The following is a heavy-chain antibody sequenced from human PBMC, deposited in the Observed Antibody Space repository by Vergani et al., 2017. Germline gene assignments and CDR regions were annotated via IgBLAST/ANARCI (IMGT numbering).Heavy chain of an antibody. V-gene: IGHV3-48*01. D-gene: IGHD2-21*02. CDR2: ISSSSSTI. CDR3: ARVGDPYDYYMDV. Sequence: EVQLVESGGGLVQPGGSLRLSCAASGFTFSSYSMNWVRQAPGKGLEWVSYISSSSSTIYYADSVKGRFTISRDNAKNSLYLQMNSLRAEDTAVYYCARVGDPYDYYMDVWGKGTTVTVSS. CDR1: GFTFSSYS. J-gene: IGHJ6*03.